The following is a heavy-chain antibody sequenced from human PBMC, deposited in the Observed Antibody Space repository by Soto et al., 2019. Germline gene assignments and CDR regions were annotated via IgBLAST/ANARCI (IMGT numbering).Heavy chain of an antibody. CDR3: ARDRRSSWSYYYGMDV. J-gene: IGHJ6*02. CDR1: GFTFSSYG. V-gene: IGHV3-33*01. Sequence: GGSLRLSCAASGFTFSSYGMHWVRQAPGKGLEWVAVIWYDGSNKYYADSVKGRFTISRDNSKNTLYLQMNSLRAEDTAVYYCARDRRSSWSYYYGMDVWGQGTTVTVSS. D-gene: IGHD6-13*01. CDR2: IWYDGSNK.